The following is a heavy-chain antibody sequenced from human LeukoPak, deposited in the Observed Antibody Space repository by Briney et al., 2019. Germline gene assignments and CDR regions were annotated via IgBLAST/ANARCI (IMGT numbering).Heavy chain of an antibody. V-gene: IGHV4-34*01. CDR1: GGSFSGYY. J-gene: IGHJ5*02. CDR3: ARTFYYDSSNWFDP. Sequence: KPSETLSLTCAVYGGSFSGYYWSWIRQPPGKGLEWIGEINHSGSTNYNPSLKSRVTISVDTSKNQFSLKLSSVTAADTAVYYCARTFYYDSSNWFDPWGQGTLVTVSS. CDR2: INHSGST. D-gene: IGHD3-22*01.